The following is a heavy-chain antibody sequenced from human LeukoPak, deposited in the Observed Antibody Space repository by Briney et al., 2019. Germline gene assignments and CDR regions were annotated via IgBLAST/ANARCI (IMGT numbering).Heavy chain of an antibody. CDR3: ARDPGAFDI. Sequence: GGSLRLSCAASGFTFNKYAMTRVRQAPGKGLEWVSSISSSSSYIYYADSVKGRFTISRDNAKNSLYLQMNSLRAEDTAVYYCARDPGAFDIWGQGTMVTVSS. V-gene: IGHV3-21*01. CDR1: GFTFNKYA. CDR2: ISSSSSYI. J-gene: IGHJ3*02.